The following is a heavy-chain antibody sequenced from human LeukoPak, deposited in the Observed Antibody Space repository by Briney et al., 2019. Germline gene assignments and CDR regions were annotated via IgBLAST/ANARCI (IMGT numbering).Heavy chain of an antibody. CDR3: ARIKQQLGRLLSRDTTYYYYYYMDV. D-gene: IGHD6-13*01. V-gene: IGHV3-7*01. CDR1: GFTFSSYG. CDR2: IKQDGSEK. J-gene: IGHJ6*03. Sequence: PGGSLRLSCAASGFTFSSYGMSWVRQAPGKGLEWVANIKQDGSEKYYVDSVKGRFTISRDNAKNSLYLQMNSLRAEDTAVYYCARIKQQLGRLLSRDTTYYYYYYMDVWGKGTTVTVSS.